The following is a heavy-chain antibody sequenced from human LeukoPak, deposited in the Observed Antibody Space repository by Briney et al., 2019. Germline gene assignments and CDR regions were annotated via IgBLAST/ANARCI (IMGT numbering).Heavy chain of an antibody. CDR1: GYTFTSYY. CDR2: INPNSGGT. D-gene: IGHD6-19*01. V-gene: IGHV1-2*02. Sequence: ASVKVSCKASGYTFTSYYMHWVRQAPGQGLEWMGWINPNSGGTNYAQKFQGRVTMTRDTSTSTAYMELSRLRSDDTAVYYCARTRYSSGWNFDYWAREPWSPSPQ. J-gene: IGHJ4*02. CDR3: ARTRYSSGWNFDY.